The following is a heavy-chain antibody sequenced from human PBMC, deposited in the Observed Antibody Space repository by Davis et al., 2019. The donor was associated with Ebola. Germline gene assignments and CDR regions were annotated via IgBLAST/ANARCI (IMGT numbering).Heavy chain of an antibody. CDR2: ISSSSSYI. V-gene: IGHV3-21*04. D-gene: IGHD6-13*01. CDR3: ARAGSSTWRDFDY. CDR1: GFTFSSYS. Sequence: PGGSLRLSCAASGFTFSSYSMNWVRQAPGKGLEWVSSISSSSSYIYYADSVKGRFTISRDNAKNSLYLQMNSLKTEDTAVYYCARAGSSTWRDFDYWGQGTLVFVSS. J-gene: IGHJ4*02.